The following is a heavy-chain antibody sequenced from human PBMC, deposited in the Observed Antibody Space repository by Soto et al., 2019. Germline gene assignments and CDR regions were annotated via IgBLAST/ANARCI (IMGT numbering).Heavy chain of an antibody. Sequence: QVQLQESGPGLVKPSDTLSLTCAVSGYSISSSNWWGWIRQPPGKGLEWIGYIYYSGSTYYNPSLNSRVTMSVDTSKNQSSLKLSSVTAVDTAVYYCAKAEVGYCSGGSCYGDYYYYYMDVWGKGTTVTVSS. D-gene: IGHD2-15*01. J-gene: IGHJ6*03. CDR2: IYYSGST. CDR1: GYSISSSNW. CDR3: AKAEVGYCSGGSCYGDYYYYYMDV. V-gene: IGHV4-28*03.